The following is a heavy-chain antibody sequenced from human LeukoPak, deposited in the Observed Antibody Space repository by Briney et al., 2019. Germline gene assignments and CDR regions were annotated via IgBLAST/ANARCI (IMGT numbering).Heavy chain of an antibody. D-gene: IGHD4-11*01. CDR3: ARHHFSDYVRLDI. J-gene: IGHJ3*02. CDR1: GGSISSSSYY. V-gene: IGHV4-39*01. CDR2: IYYSGGT. Sequence: SETLSLTCTVSGGSISSSSYYWGWIRQPPGKGLEWIGSIYYSGGTYYNPSLKSRVTISVDTSKNQFSLKLSSVTAADTAVYYCARHHFSDYVRLDIWGQGTMVTVSS.